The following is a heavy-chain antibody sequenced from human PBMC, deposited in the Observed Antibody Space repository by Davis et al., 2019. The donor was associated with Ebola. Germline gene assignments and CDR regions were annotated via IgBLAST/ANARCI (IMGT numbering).Heavy chain of an antibody. CDR3: ASDYYDSSGYYY. CDR2: IIPIFGTA. J-gene: IGHJ4*02. CDR1: GGTFSSYA. D-gene: IGHD3-22*01. Sequence: SVKVSCKASGGTFSSYAISWVRQAPGQGLEWMGGIIPIFGTANYAQKFQGRVTITADESTSTAYMEPSSLRSEDTAVYYCASDYYDSSGYYYWGQGTLVTVSS. V-gene: IGHV1-69*13.